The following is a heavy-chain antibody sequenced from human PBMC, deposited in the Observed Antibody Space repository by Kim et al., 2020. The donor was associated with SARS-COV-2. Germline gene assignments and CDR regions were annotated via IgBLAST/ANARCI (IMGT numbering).Heavy chain of an antibody. V-gene: IGHV3-11*01. Sequence: GGSLRLSCAASGFTFSDYYMSWIRQAPGKGLEWVSYISSSGSTIYYADSVKGRFTISRDNAKNSLYLQMNSLRAEDTAVYYCARFTDLGHYGSGRDYYYYYYGMDVWGQGTTVTVSS. J-gene: IGHJ6*02. CDR3: ARFTDLGHYGSGRDYYYYYYGMDV. CDR1: GFTFSDYY. CDR2: ISSSGSTI. D-gene: IGHD3-10*01.